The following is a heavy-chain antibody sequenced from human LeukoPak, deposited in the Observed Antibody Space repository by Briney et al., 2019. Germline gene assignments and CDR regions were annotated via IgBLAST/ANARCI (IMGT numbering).Heavy chain of an antibody. Sequence: ASVKVSCMASGYTFTGYYMHWVRQAPGQGLEWMGWINPNSGGTNYAQKFQGRVTMTRDTSISTAYMELSRLRSDDTAVYYCARDLYYYDSSGVRGAFDIWGQGTMVTVSS. CDR3: ARDLYYYDSSGVRGAFDI. CDR1: GYTFTGYY. CDR2: INPNSGGT. D-gene: IGHD3-22*01. V-gene: IGHV1-2*02. J-gene: IGHJ3*02.